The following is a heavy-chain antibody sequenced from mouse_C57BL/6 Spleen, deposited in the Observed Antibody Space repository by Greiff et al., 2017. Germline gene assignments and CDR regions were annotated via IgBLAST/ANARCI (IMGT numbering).Heavy chain of an antibody. D-gene: IGHD2-10*01. J-gene: IGHJ2*01. CDR1: GFAFSDYG. Sequence: EVQGVESGGGLVKPGGSLKLSCAASGFAFSDYGMHWVRQAPEKGLEWVAYISSGSSTIYYADTVKGRFTISRDNAKNTLFLQMTSLRSEDTAMYYCARTYYGNYPYYFDYWGQGTTLTVSS. CDR2: ISSGSSTI. V-gene: IGHV5-17*01. CDR3: ARTYYGNYPYYFDY.